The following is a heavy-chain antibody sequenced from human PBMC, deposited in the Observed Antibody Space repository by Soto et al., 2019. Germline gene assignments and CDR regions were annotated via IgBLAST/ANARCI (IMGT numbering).Heavy chain of an antibody. D-gene: IGHD4-17*01. CDR1: GFTFRNYA. CDR3: ARNDYGTYYFDY. J-gene: IGHJ4*02. CDR2: ISYDGSNK. V-gene: IGHV3-30-3*01. Sequence: GGSLRLSCAASGFTFRNYAMHWVRQAPGKGLEWVAVISYDGSNKYYADSVKGRFTISRDNSKNTLYLQMNSLRTEDTAVYYCARNDYGTYYFDYWGQGTLVTVSS.